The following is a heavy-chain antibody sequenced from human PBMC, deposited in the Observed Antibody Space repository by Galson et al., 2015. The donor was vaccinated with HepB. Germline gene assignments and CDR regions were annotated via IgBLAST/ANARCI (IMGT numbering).Heavy chain of an antibody. D-gene: IGHD3-3*01. CDR1: GFTFRTSG. Sequence: SLRLSCAASGFTFRTSGMTWVRQAPGKGLEWVAVIGYRETYKHYADSVKGRFAISRDNAKNSVYLQMNSLRVEDTAVYYCARDASEWSRDYWGQGTHGHRLL. CDR2: IGYRETYK. V-gene: IGHV3-21*01. J-gene: IGHJ4*02. CDR3: ARDASEWSRDY.